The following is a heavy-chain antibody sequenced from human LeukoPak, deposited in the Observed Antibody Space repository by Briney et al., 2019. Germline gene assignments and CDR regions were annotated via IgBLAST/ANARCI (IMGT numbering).Heavy chain of an antibody. CDR2: ISDSGGAT. Sequence: GGSLRLSCAASGFSFRNYAMSWVRQAPGKGLEWVSSISDSGGATYYADSVKGRFTISRDNSRNTLYLQLNSLGADDTAVYHCAKIAPWGAVTTTDGFDYWGQGTLVTVSS. D-gene: IGHD4-17*01. CDR3: AKIAPWGAVTTTDGFDY. J-gene: IGHJ4*02. CDR1: GFSFRNYA. V-gene: IGHV3-23*01.